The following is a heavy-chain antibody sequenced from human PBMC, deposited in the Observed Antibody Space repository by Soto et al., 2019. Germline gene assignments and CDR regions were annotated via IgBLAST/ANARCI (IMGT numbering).Heavy chain of an antibody. Sequence: GGSLRLSCAASGFTFDDYAMHWVRQAPGKGLEWVSGISWNSGSIGYADSVKGRFTISRDNAKNSLYLQMNSLRAEDTALYYCAKDGLGISGYALINWFDPWGQGTLVTVSS. CDR3: AKDGLGISGYALINWFDP. CDR1: GFTFDDYA. V-gene: IGHV3-9*01. CDR2: ISWNSGSI. D-gene: IGHD5-12*01. J-gene: IGHJ5*02.